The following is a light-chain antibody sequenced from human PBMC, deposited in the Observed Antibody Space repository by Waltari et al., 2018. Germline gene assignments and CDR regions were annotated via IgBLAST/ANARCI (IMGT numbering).Light chain of an antibody. CDR3: NSYTSSTNVV. CDR1: SGAVGAHNY. J-gene: IGLJ2*01. Sequence: QSVLTQSASVSGSPGQSLTISCTGTSGAVGAHNYLSWYQQHPGKAPQLIIYDVSKRPSGVSNRISASKSGNTASLTISGLQAEDEAHYYCNSYTSSTNVVFGGGTKLTVL. CDR2: DVS. V-gene: IGLV2-14*03.